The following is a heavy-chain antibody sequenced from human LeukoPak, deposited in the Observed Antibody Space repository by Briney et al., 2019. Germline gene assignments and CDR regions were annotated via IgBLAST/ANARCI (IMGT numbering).Heavy chain of an antibody. CDR2: ISSSSSYI. CDR1: GFTFSSYG. CDR3: ARNDGGDWFDP. Sequence: GGALRLSCAASGFTFSSYGMNWVRQAPGKGLEWVSSISSSSSYIYYADSVKGRFTISRDNAKNSLYLQMNSLRAEDTAVYYCARNDGGDWFDPWGQGTLVTVSS. V-gene: IGHV3-21*01. D-gene: IGHD1-1*01. J-gene: IGHJ5*02.